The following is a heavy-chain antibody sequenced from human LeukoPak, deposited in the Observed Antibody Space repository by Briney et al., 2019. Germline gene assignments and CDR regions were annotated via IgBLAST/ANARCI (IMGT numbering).Heavy chain of an antibody. V-gene: IGHV4-34*01. D-gene: IGHD4-23*01. CDR1: GGSFSGYY. CDR3: ARHGRGTVVTRWFDP. J-gene: IGHJ5*02. Sequence: SETLSLTCAVYGGSFSGYYWSWIRQPPGKGLEWIGSIYYSGSTYYNPSLKSRVTISVDTSKNQFSLKLSSVTAADTAVYYCARHGRGTVVTRWFDPWGQGTLVTVSS. CDR2: IYYSGST.